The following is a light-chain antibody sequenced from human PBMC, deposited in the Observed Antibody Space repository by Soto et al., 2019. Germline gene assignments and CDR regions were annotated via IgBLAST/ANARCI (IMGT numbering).Light chain of an antibody. J-gene: IGKJ4*01. CDR2: KAS. CDR3: QPYSTYPLT. Sequence: DIQMTQSPSTLSASVGDRVTITCRASQSISSWLAWYQQKPGKAPKLLIYKASNLQSGVPSRFSGSASGADFNLTISSLQTDDFANYCCQPYSTYPLTFGGGTKVEIK. V-gene: IGKV1-5*03. CDR1: QSISSW.